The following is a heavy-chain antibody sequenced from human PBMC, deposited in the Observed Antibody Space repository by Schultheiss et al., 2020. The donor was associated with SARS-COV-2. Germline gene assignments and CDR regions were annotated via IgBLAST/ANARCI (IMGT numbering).Heavy chain of an antibody. Sequence: SETLSLTCAVYGGSFSGYYWSWIRQPPGKGLEWIGYIYYSGSTNYNPSLKSRVTISVDTSKNQFSLKLSSVTAADTAVYYCARAYYYDSSGYYYRGVFFDFLGQGTLVTVA. CDR3: ARAYYYDSSGYYYRGVFFDF. CDR1: GGSFSGYY. D-gene: IGHD3-22*01. J-gene: IGHJ4*02. CDR2: IYYSGST. V-gene: IGHV4-59*01.